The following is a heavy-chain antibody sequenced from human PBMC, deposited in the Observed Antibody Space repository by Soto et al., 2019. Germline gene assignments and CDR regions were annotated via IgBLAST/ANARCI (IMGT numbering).Heavy chain of an antibody. CDR3: ARAGRHDPSSGWFDP. CDR1: GGSISSYY. J-gene: IGHJ5*02. Sequence: PSETLSLTCTVSGGSISSYYWSWIRQPPGKGLEWIGYIYYSGSTNYNPSLKSRVTISVDTSKNQFSLKLSSVTAADTAVYYCARAGRHDPSSGWFDPWGQGPLVPVS. D-gene: IGHD1-1*01. V-gene: IGHV4-59*01. CDR2: IYYSGST.